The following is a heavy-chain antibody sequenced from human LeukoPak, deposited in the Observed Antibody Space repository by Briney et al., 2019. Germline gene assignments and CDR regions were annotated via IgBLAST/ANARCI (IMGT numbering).Heavy chain of an antibody. CDR2: IRYDGNNK. V-gene: IGHV3-30*02. J-gene: IGHJ4*02. D-gene: IGHD5-18*01. CDR3: AKGRGYSYGFTPFDY. Sequence: SGGSLRLSCAASGFTFSDYSMHWVRQAPGKGLNWVAFIRYDGNNKYYADSVKGRFTISRDNSKNMLYLEMNSLSTEDTAVYYCAKGRGYSYGFTPFDYWGQGTLVTVSS. CDR1: GFTFSDYS.